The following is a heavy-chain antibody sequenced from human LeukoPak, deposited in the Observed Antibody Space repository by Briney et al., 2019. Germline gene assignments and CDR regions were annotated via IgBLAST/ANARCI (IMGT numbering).Heavy chain of an antibody. D-gene: IGHD2-8*01. Sequence: SETLSLTCTVSGGSISSSSYYWGWIRQPPGKGLEWIGSIYYSGSTYYNPSLRSRVTISVDTSKNQFSLKLSSVTAADTAVYYCARVALLIKGFDYWGQGTLVTVSS. CDR2: IYYSGST. J-gene: IGHJ4*02. V-gene: IGHV4-39*07. CDR1: GGSISSSSYY. CDR3: ARVALLIKGFDY.